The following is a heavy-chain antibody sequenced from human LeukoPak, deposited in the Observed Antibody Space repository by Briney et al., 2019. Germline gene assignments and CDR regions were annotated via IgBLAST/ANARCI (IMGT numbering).Heavy chain of an antibody. CDR1: GYTFTSYG. J-gene: IGHJ5*02. D-gene: IGHD2-21*01. CDR2: INAKTGAT. CDR3: ARTYSFISYFFDP. Sequence: ASVKVSCKASGYTFTSYGISWVRQAPGQGLQWMGWINAKTGATKYAQKFQGRVTMTRDTSISTVSMDLRSLISDDTAVYYCARTYSFISYFFDPWGQGTLVTVSS. V-gene: IGHV1-2*02.